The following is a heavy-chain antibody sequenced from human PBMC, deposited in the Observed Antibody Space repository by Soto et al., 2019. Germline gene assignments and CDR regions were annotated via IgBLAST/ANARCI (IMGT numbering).Heavy chain of an antibody. Sequence: LRLSCVASGFVFSDYAMSWVRQAPGKGLEWVSAISAGGSDTYYADSVKGRFTVSRVNSESTLYLQMNTLRAEDTAIYYCASVPIWCGSSSCYTEGFDSWGQGTLVTVSS. CDR1: GFVFSDYA. CDR2: ISAGGSDT. CDR3: ASVPIWCGSSSCYTEGFDS. D-gene: IGHD2-2*01. J-gene: IGHJ4*02. V-gene: IGHV3-23*01.